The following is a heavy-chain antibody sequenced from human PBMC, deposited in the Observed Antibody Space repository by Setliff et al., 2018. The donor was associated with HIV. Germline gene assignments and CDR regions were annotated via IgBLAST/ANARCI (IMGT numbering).Heavy chain of an antibody. Sequence: GASVKVSCKASGGTFNSYSFSWVRQAPGDGLEWVGGIIPTFVTPNYAQKFQGRVTITADESTSTAYMELRSLRSDDTAAYYCARDGILGNWFDSWGRGTLVTVSS. CDR2: IIPTFVTP. J-gene: IGHJ5*01. CDR1: GGTFNSYS. V-gene: IGHV1-69*13. CDR3: ARDGILGNWFDS. D-gene: IGHD1-1*01.